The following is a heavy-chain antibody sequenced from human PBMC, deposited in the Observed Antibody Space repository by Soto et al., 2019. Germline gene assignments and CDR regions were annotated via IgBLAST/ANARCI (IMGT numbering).Heavy chain of an antibody. CDR3: AKDSRTTPYYYMDV. CDR1: GFTFSSYA. V-gene: IGHV3-9*01. CDR2: ISWNSGSI. Sequence: PGGSLRLSCDASGFTFSSYAMSWVRQAPGKGLEWVSGISWNSGSIGYADSVKGRFTISRDNAKSSLYLQMNSLRAEDTALYYCAKDSRTTPYYYMDVWGKGTTVTVSS. D-gene: IGHD4-17*01. J-gene: IGHJ6*03.